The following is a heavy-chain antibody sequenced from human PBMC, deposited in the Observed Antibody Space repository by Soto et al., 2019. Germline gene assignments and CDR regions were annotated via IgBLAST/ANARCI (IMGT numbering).Heavy chain of an antibody. CDR1: GGSISSYY. D-gene: IGHD5-12*01. V-gene: IGHV4-59*01. Sequence: SETLSLTCTVSGGSISSYYWSWIRQPPGKGLEWIGYIYYSGSTNYNPSLKSRVTISVDTSKNQFSLKLSSVTAADTAVYYWARSSMGYEGHFDYWGQGPLVTVS. CDR2: IYYSGST. J-gene: IGHJ4*02. CDR3: ARSSMGYEGHFDY.